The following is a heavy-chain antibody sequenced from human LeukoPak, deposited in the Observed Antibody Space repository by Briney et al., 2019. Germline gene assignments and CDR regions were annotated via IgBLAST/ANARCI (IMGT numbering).Heavy chain of an antibody. J-gene: IGHJ6*03. CDR1: GFSFSDYA. V-gene: IGHV3-30*02. CDR2: IRYDGSNK. CDR3: AKDTVKVAMIRRVPHYMDV. D-gene: IGHD5-12*01. Sequence: GGSLRLSCAASGFSFSDYAIYWVRQTPGKGLEWVAFIRYDGSNKIYADSVKGRFTISRDSSKNTLYLQMNSLRAEDTAVYYCAKDTVKVAMIRRVPHYMDVWGKGTTVTIS.